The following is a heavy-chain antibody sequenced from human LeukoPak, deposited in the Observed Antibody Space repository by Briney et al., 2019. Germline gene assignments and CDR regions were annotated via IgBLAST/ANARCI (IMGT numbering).Heavy chain of an antibody. CDR2: FDPEDGIT. CDR3: ATVRGGYSSVSHGRNYYLYMDV. J-gene: IGHJ6*03. V-gene: IGHV1-24*01. D-gene: IGHD5-18*01. Sequence: ASAKVSCMVSGYSLSEVSIHWVRQAPRKGREWMGGFDPEDGITVYAQKFRGRVTMTEDTSTDTAYMELSSLRSEDTAVYFCATVRGGYSSVSHGRNYYLYMDVWGKGTTVTVSS. CDR1: GYSLSEVS.